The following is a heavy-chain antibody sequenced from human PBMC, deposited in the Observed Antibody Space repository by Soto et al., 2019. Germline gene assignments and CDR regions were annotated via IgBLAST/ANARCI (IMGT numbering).Heavy chain of an antibody. CDR3: ARELQIFGVVSTYYYYGMDV. Sequence: GASVKVSCKASGYTFTSYGSSWVRQAPGQGLEWMGWISAYNGNTNYAQKLQGRVTMTTDTSTSTAYMELRSLRSDDTAVYYCARELQIFGVVSTYYYYGMDVWGQGTTVTVSS. CDR1: GYTFTSYG. V-gene: IGHV1-18*01. J-gene: IGHJ6*02. D-gene: IGHD3-3*01. CDR2: ISAYNGNT.